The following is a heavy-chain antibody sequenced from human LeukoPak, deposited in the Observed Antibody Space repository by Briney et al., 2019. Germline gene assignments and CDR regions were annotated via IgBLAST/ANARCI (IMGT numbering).Heavy chain of an antibody. CDR3: AKDGYSYGSSTLDY. CDR1: GFTFSSYA. D-gene: IGHD5-18*01. V-gene: IGHV3-23*01. CDR2: ISGSGGST. J-gene: IGHJ4*02. Sequence: GGSLRLSCAASGFTFSSYAMSWVRQAPGKGLEWVSAISGSGGSTYYADSVKGRFTISRDNSKNTLYLQMNSLRAEDTAVYYCAKDGYSYGSSTLDYWGQGTLVTVS.